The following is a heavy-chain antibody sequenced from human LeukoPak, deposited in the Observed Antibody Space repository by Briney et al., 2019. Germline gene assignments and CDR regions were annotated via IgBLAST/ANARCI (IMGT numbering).Heavy chain of an antibody. CDR1: GGTFSSYG. CDR3: ARDAVDIVATIYLDY. CDR2: IIPILGIA. J-gene: IGHJ4*02. V-gene: IGHV1-69*04. D-gene: IGHD5-12*01. Sequence: SVKVSCKASGGTFSSYGISWVRQAPGQGLEGMGRIIPILGIANYAQKFQGRVTITADKSTSTAYMELSSLRSEDTAVYYCARDAVDIVATIYLDYWGQGTLVTVSS.